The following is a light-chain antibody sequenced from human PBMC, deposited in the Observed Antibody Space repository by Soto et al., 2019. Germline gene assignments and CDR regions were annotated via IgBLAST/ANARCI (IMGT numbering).Light chain of an antibody. CDR2: DTS. V-gene: IGKV3-20*01. CDR1: QSLANSF. CDR3: QQYGTSEII. J-gene: IGKJ5*01. Sequence: EFVLTQSPGTLSLSPCESATLSGRASQSLANSFIAWYQQKPGQAPRLLIYDTSSRASGIPDRFSGSGSGTDFTLTISRLETEDFAVFYCQQYGTSEIIFGQGTRLEIK.